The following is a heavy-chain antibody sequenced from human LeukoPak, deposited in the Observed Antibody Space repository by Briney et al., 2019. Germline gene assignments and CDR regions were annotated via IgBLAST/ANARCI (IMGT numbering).Heavy chain of an antibody. Sequence: PGRSLRLSCAASGFTFSRYAMYWVRQAPGKGLEWVAVISFDGSNKYYTDSVKGRFTISRDNSKNTLYLQMNSLRAEDKAVYFCARSLGYCSSTYCHGDYYYGLDVWGQGTTVTVSS. CDR3: ARSLGYCSSTYCHGDYYYGLDV. V-gene: IGHV3-30*04. CDR2: ISFDGSNK. J-gene: IGHJ6*02. CDR1: GFTFSRYA. D-gene: IGHD2-2*01.